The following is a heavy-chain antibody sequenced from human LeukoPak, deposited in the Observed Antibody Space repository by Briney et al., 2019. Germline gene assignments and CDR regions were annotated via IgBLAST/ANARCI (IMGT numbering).Heavy chain of an antibody. J-gene: IGHJ6*04. Sequence: GGSLRLSCAASGFTFSSYSRNWVRQAPGKGLEWVSSITSSSSYIYYADSVKGRFTIPRDNAKNSLYLQMNSLRAEDTAVYYCAELGITMIGGVWGKGTTVTISS. D-gene: IGHD3-10*02. V-gene: IGHV3-21*01. CDR2: ITSSSSYI. CDR1: GFTFSSYS. CDR3: AELGITMIGGV.